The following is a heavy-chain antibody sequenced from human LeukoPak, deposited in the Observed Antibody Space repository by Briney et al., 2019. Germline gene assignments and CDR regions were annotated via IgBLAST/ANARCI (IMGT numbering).Heavy chain of an antibody. CDR1: GYTFTSYG. J-gene: IGHJ6*03. Sequence: ASVKVSCKASGYTFTSYGISWVRQAPGQGLEWMGWISAYNGNTNYAQNLQGRVTMTTDISTGTAYMELRSLRSDDTAVYYCAREATMIHYYYYYMDVWGKGTTVTVSS. CDR3: AREATMIHYYYYYMDV. V-gene: IGHV1-18*01. D-gene: IGHD3-22*01. CDR2: ISAYNGNT.